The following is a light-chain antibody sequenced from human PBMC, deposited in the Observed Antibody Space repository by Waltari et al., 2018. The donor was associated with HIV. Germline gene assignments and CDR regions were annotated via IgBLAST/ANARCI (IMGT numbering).Light chain of an antibody. J-gene: IGLJ2*01. CDR2: RNK. Sequence: QSVLTHPPSASGTPGQRVTISCSGGSSNIGNNHVYWYQQFPGTAPNLLIYRNKQRPSGVPDRFSGSKSGTSASLVISGLRSEEEADYYCAAWDDSLSGVFGGGTKVTVL. CDR3: AAWDDSLSGV. V-gene: IGLV1-47*01. CDR1: SSNIGNNH.